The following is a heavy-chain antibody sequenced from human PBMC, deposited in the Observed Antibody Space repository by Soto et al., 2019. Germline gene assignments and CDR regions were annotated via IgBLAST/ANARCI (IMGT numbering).Heavy chain of an antibody. D-gene: IGHD6-13*01. Sequence: XSVKVSCKASGYTFTSYYMHWVRQAPGQGLECMGIINPSGGSTSYAQKLQGRVTMTRDTSTSTVYMELSSLRSEDTAVYYCARHVQGIAAAGTLGDWGQGTLVTVSS. J-gene: IGHJ4*02. V-gene: IGHV1-46*01. CDR3: ARHVQGIAAAGTLGD. CDR2: INPSGGST. CDR1: GYTFTSYY.